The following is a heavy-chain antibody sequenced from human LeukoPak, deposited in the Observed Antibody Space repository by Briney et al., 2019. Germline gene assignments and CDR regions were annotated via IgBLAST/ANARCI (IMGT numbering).Heavy chain of an antibody. V-gene: IGHV3-49*03. D-gene: IGHD3-10*01. CDR2: IRSKAYGGTT. CDR1: GFTFGDYA. Sequence: GGSLRLSCTASGFTFGDYAMSWFRQAPGKGLEWVGFIRSKAYGGTTEYAASVKGRFTISRDNAKNSLYLQMNSLRAEDTAVYYCARVADGWDYYGSGSYYNWGQGTLVTVS. J-gene: IGHJ4*02. CDR3: ARVADGWDYYGSGSYYN.